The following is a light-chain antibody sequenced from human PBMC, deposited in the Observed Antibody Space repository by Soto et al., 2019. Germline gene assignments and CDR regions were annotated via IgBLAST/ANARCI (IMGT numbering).Light chain of an antibody. CDR3: QQYEGEST. CDR2: DNS. J-gene: IGKJ1*01. V-gene: IGKV1-5*01. Sequence: DIQMTHSPSTLSASVGDRVTITCRASQTISSWLAWYQQKPGKAPKLLIYDNSNLQSGVPSRFSGSGSGTEFTLAISRLQPDDSATHYSQQYEGESTVGHGPKVHIK. CDR1: QTISSW.